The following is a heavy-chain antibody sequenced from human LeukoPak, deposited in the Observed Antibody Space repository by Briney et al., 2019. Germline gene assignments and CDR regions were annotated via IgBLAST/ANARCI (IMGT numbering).Heavy chain of an antibody. CDR3: AGGPSRYQGDY. J-gene: IGHJ4*02. CDR2: IYYSGST. V-gene: IGHV4-59*01. D-gene: IGHD3-9*01. CDR1: GGSISSYY. Sequence: PSETLSLTCTVSGGSISSYYWSWIRQPPGKGLEWIGYIYYSGSTNYNPSLKSRVTISVDTSKNQFSLKLSSVTAADTAVYYCAGGPSRYQGDYWGQGTLVTVSS.